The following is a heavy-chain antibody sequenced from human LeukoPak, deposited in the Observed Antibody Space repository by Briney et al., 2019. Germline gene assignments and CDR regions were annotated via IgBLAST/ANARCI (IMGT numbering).Heavy chain of an antibody. J-gene: IGHJ4*02. CDR1: GGSFSGYY. CDR3: ARQPYSSGWDY. V-gene: IGHV4-34*01. D-gene: IGHD6-19*01. Sequence: SETLSLTCAVYGGSFSGYYWSWIRQPPGKGLEWIGSIYHSGSTYYNPSLKSRVTISVDTSKNQFSLKLSSVTAADTAVYYCARQPYSSGWDYWGQGTLVTVSS. CDR2: IYHSGST.